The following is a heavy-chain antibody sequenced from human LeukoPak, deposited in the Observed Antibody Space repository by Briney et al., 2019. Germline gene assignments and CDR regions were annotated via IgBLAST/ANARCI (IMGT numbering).Heavy chain of an antibody. CDR2: ISYDGSNK. CDR3: AKEYYWGSSNSFTPPFDY. Sequence: GRSLRLSCAASGFTFSSYGMHWVRQAPGKGLEWVAVISYDGSNKYYADSVKGRFTISRDNSKNTLYLQMNSLRAEDTAVYYCAKEYYWGSSNSFTPPFDYWGQGTLVTVSS. V-gene: IGHV3-30*18. J-gene: IGHJ4*02. CDR1: GFTFSSYG. D-gene: IGHD2-2*01.